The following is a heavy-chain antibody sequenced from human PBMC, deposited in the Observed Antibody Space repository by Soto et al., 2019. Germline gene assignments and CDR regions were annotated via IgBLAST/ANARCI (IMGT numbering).Heavy chain of an antibody. CDR1: GGSFRGYY. CDR3: ARALGYTYGHLPIDY. J-gene: IGHJ4*02. V-gene: IGHV4-34*01. CDR2: INHSGST. Sequence: SETLSLTCAVYGGSFRGYYCSWIRQPPGKGLEWIGEINHSGSTNYNPSLKSRVTISVDTSKNQFSLKLNSVTAADTAVYYCARALGYTYGHLPIDYWGQGTLVTVSS. D-gene: IGHD5-18*01.